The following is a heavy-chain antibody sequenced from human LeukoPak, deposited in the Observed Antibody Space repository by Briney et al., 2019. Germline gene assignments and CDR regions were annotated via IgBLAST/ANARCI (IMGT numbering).Heavy chain of an antibody. CDR3: ARGGRDGYIDY. J-gene: IGHJ4*02. CDR1: GFTFSSFE. Sequence: PGGSLRLSCAASGFTFSSFEMNWVRQAPEKGLEWVSYISSSSSYIYYADSVKGRFTISRDNAKNSLYLQMNSLRAEDTAVYYCARGGRDGYIDYWGQGTLVTVSS. D-gene: IGHD5-24*01. CDR2: ISSSSSYI. V-gene: IGHV3-21*05.